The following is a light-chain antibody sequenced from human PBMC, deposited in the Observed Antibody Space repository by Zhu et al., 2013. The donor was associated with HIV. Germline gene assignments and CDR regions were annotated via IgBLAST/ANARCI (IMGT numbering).Light chain of an antibody. CDR2: KAS. V-gene: IGKV1-5*03. CDR3: QQYNSYPWT. J-gene: IGKJ1*01. Sequence: DIQMTQSPSTLSASVGDRVTLTCRASQTISTWLAWYQQKPGKAPKLLISKASNLESGVPSRFSASGSGTQFTLTITGLQPDDFATYYCQQYNSYPWTFGQGTKVEIK. CDR1: QTISTW.